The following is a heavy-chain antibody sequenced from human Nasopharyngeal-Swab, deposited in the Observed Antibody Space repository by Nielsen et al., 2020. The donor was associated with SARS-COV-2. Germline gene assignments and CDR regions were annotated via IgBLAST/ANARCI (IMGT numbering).Heavy chain of an antibody. D-gene: IGHD3-10*01. CDR2: IIPNFGTA. CDR1: AGTFSSYS. V-gene: IGHV1-69*13. CDR3: ARITMVRGVIIYWYFDL. Sequence: SVKVSCKASAGTFSSYSISWVRQAPGQGLEWMGGIIPNFGTANYAQKFQGRVTITADESTSTAYMELSSLRSEDTAVYYCARITMVRGVIIYWYFDLWGRGTLVTVSS. J-gene: IGHJ2*01.